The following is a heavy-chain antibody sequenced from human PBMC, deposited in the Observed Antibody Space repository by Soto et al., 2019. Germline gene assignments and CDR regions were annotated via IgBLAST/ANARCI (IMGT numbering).Heavy chain of an antibody. CDR1: GGSISSYY. Sequence: PSETLSLTCSVSGGSISSYYWSWIRQPPGKGLEWIGYIYYTGNTYYNPSLKSRLTISVDTSKNQFSLKLSSVTAADTAVYYCARVGSPTLGHCISTSCYVFDYWGQGTLVTISS. D-gene: IGHD2-2*01. V-gene: IGHV4-59*12. CDR2: IYYTGNT. CDR3: ARVGSPTLGHCISTSCYVFDY. J-gene: IGHJ4*02.